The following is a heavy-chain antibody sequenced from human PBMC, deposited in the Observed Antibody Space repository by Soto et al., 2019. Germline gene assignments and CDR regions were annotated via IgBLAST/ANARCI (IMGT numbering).Heavy chain of an antibody. J-gene: IGHJ4*02. CDR3: ARSYYYDSSGYLVPFDY. Sequence: GGSLRLSCAASGFTFSSYSMNWVRQAPGKGLEWVSYISSSSSTIYYADSVKGRFTISRGNAKNSLYLQMNSLRDEDTAVYYCARSYYYDSSGYLVPFDYWGQGTLVTVSS. CDR1: GFTFSSYS. CDR2: ISSSSSTI. V-gene: IGHV3-48*02. D-gene: IGHD3-22*01.